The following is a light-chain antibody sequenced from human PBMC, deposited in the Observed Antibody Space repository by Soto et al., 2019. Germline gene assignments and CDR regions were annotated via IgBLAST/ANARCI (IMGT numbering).Light chain of an antibody. V-gene: IGKV4-1*01. Sequence: DIVMTQSPDSLAVSLGERATINYKSSQSVLYSSNNKNYLAWYQQKPGQPPKLLIYWASTREAGVPDRFSGSGSGTDFTLTISSLQAEDVAVYYCQQYYSTPPYTFGQGTKLEIK. J-gene: IGKJ2*01. CDR1: QSVLYSSNNKNY. CDR2: WAS. CDR3: QQYYSTPPYT.